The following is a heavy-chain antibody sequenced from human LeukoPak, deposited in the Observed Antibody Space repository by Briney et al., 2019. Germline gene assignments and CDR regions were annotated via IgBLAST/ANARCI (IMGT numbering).Heavy chain of an antibody. V-gene: IGHV4-34*01. CDR1: GGSFSDYY. CDR3: ARRVRGVIISFYYYNGMDV. J-gene: IGHJ6*02. CDR2: INHSGAT. D-gene: IGHD3-10*01. Sequence: SETLSLTCAVYGGSFSDYYWTWLRQSPGKGLEWIGEINHSGATEYNPSLLSRVTISVDTSKSQFSLKVRSVTAADTAVYYCARRVRGVIISFYYYNGMDVWGQGTTVSVSS.